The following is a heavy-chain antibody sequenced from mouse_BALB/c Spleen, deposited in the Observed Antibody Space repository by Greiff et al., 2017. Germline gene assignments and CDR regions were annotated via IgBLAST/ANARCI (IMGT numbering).Heavy chain of an antibody. J-gene: IGHJ2*01. CDR3: ARSFIYYGNYLYYFDY. CDR1: GFSLTSYG. CDR2: IWAGGST. Sequence: QVQLKESGPGLVAPSQSLSITCTVSGFSLTSYGVHWVRQPPGKGLEWLGVIWAGGSTNYNSALMSRLSISKDNSKSQVFLKMNSLQTDDTAMYYCARSFIYYGNYLYYFDYWGQGTTLTVSA. V-gene: IGHV2-9*02. D-gene: IGHD2-1*01.